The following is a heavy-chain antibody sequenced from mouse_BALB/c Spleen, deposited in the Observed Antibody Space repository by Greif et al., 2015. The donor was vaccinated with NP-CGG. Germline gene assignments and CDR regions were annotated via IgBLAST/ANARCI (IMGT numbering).Heavy chain of an antibody. J-gene: IGHJ2*01. CDR1: GYTFTSYT. V-gene: IGHV1-4*01. Sequence: VKLVESGAELARPGASVKMSCKASGYTFTSYTMHWVKQRPGQGLEWIGYINPSSGYTNYNQKFKDKATLTADKSSSTAYMQLSSPTSEDSAVYYCARGDGYYYFDYWGQGTTLTVSS. CDR2: INPSSGYT. CDR3: ARGDGYYYFDY. D-gene: IGHD2-3*01.